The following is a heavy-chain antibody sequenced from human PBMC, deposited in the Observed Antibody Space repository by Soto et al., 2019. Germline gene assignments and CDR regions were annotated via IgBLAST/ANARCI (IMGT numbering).Heavy chain of an antibody. CDR2: ISYDGSNK. V-gene: IGHV3-30*03. CDR3: ARALDFWSAYFDY. CDR1: GFTFSSYG. J-gene: IGHJ4*02. Sequence: SGGSLRLSCAASGFTFSSYGMHWVRQAPGKGLEWVAVISYDGSNKYYADSVKGRLTISRDNSKNTLYLQMNSLRTEDTAVYYCARALDFWSAYFDYWGQGSLVTVSS. D-gene: IGHD3-3*01.